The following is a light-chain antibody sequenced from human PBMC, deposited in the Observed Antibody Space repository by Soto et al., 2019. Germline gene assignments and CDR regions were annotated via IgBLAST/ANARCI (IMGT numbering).Light chain of an antibody. J-gene: IGKJ4*01. CDR2: GVS. Sequence: EVVLTQSAGTLSLSPGESATLSCRASQSVSSNYLAWYQQKPGQAPRLLIYGVSTRATGIPDRFSGSGSGTDFSLTISRLEPEDFALYYCQQYFTSPLTFGGGTKVEIK. CDR1: QSVSSNY. CDR3: QQYFTSPLT. V-gene: IGKV3-20*01.